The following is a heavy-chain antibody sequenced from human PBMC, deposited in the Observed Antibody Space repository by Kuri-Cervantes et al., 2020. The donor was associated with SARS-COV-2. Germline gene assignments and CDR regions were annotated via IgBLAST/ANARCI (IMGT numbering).Heavy chain of an antibody. Sequence: GGSLRLSCAASGFTFDDYAMHWVRQAPGKGLEWVSGISWNSGSIGYADSVKGRFTISRDNAKNSLYLQMNSLRAEDTALYYCARALIAVAGKNYYGMDVWGQGTTVTVSS. CDR3: ARALIAVAGKNYYGMDV. CDR1: GFTFDDYA. J-gene: IGHJ6*02. V-gene: IGHV3-9*01. CDR2: ISWNSGSI. D-gene: IGHD6-19*01.